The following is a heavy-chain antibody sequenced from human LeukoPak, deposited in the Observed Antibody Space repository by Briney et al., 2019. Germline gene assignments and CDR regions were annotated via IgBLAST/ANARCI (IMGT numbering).Heavy chain of an antibody. J-gene: IGHJ5*02. D-gene: IGHD2-15*01. CDR3: ASSPLGYCSGGSCFRDGNWFDP. Sequence: GASVKVSCKASGYTFTSYDINWVRQATGQGLEWMGWMNPNSGNTGYAQKFQGRVTMTRNTSISTAYMELSSLRSEDTAVYYCASSPLGYCSGGSCFRDGNWFDPWGQETLVTVSS. CDR1: GYTFTSYD. V-gene: IGHV1-8*01. CDR2: MNPNSGNT.